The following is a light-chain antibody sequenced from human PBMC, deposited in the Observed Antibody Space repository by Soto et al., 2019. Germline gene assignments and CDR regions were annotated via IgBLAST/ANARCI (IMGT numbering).Light chain of an antibody. CDR2: AAS. V-gene: IGKV1-39*01. Sequence: DIQMTQSPSSLSASVGDRVTITCRASQITNNYLNWYQLKPGKAPKLLIYAASTLQTGVPSRFTGSGSGTDFTLTIISLQPEDYATYFCQQSYSMPYAFGPGTKVDIK. J-gene: IGKJ2*01. CDR3: QQSYSMPYA. CDR1: QITNNY.